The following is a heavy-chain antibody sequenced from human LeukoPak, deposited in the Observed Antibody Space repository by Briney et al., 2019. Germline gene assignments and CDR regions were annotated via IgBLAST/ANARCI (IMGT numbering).Heavy chain of an antibody. CDR3: ARDKTYYDSSGYYHY. D-gene: IGHD3-22*01. J-gene: IGHJ4*02. Sequence: ASVKVSCKASGYTFTGYYMHWVRQAPGQGLEWMGWINPNSGGTNYAQKLQGRVTMTRDTSISTAYMELSRLRSDDTAVYYCARDKTYYDSSGYYHYWGQGTLVTVSS. CDR1: GYTFTGYY. V-gene: IGHV1-2*02. CDR2: INPNSGGT.